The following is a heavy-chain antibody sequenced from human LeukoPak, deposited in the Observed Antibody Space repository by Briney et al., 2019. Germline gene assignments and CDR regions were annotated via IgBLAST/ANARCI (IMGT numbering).Heavy chain of an antibody. CDR3: TLVTRVTAAVDY. J-gene: IGHJ4*02. Sequence: GGSLRLSCAVSGLTFSSYWMSWVRQVSGKGLEWVANIKPDGSEEYYVDSVKGRFTISRDNAEKSLYLQMNSLRVEDTAVYYCTLVTRVTAAVDYWGQGTLVTVS. D-gene: IGHD6-13*01. V-gene: IGHV3-7*01. CDR1: GLTFSSYW. CDR2: IKPDGSEE.